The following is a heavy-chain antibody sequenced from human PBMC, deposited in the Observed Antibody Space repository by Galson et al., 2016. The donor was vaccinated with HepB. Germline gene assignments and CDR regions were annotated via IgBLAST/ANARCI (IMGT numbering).Heavy chain of an antibody. Sequence: QSGAEVKKPEESLKISCKGSGYTFTQYWIGWVRERPGKGLEWMGIIYPGDSDTKYSPSFQGRVTLSVDRSINTAYLQWSSLQASDPSIYYCARHLPDAQHRVPPFYPSGWYLDYWGLGTLVTVSS. CDR1: GYTFTQYW. J-gene: IGHJ4*02. V-gene: IGHV5-51*01. CDR2: IYPGDSDT. CDR3: ARHLPDAQHRVPPFYPSGWYLDY. D-gene: IGHD6-19*01.